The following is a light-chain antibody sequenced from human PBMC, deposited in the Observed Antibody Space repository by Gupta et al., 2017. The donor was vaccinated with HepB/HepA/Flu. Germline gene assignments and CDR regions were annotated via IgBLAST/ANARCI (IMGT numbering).Light chain of an antibody. Sequence: EIVLTQSPATLTLSPGERATLSCRASQSVSSFLTWYQQKPGQAPSLLIYDAANRATGIPDRFSGSGSGTDFTLTISRLEPEDFGVYYCQQHHTLPLTFGGGTKVEIK. CDR1: QSVSSF. CDR3: QQHHTLPLT. V-gene: IGKV3-11*01. J-gene: IGKJ4*01. CDR2: DAA.